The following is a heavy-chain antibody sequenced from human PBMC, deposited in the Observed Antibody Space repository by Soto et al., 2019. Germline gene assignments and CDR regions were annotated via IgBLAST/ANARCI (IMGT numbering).Heavy chain of an antibody. CDR2: IYYSGST. CDR1: GGSISSYY. V-gene: IGHV4-59*01. CDR3: ARAGYDFWSGYYSYWFEP. D-gene: IGHD3-3*01. Sequence: SETLSLTCTVSGGSISSYYWSWIRQPPGKGLEWIGYIYYSGSTNYNPSLKSRVTISVDTSKNQFSLKLSSVTAADAAVYYCARAGYDFWSGYYSYWFEPWGQGTLVTVPS. J-gene: IGHJ5*02.